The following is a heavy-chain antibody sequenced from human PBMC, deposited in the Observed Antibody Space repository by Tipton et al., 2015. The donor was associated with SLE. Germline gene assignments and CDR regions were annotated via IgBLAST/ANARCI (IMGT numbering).Heavy chain of an antibody. CDR3: ARDWYSTGGAFDI. V-gene: IGHV4-61*09. D-gene: IGHD6-25*01. CDR1: GGSISSGSYY. Sequence: TLSLTCTVSGGSISSGSYYWSWIRQPAGKGLEWIGHIYTSGSTNYNPSLKSRVTISVDTSKNQFSLKLSSVTAADTAVYYCARDWYSTGGAFDIWGQGTMVTVSS. J-gene: IGHJ3*02. CDR2: IYTSGST.